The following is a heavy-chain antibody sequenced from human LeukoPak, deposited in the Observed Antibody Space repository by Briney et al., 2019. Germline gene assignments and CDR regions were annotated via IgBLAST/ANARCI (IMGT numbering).Heavy chain of an antibody. CDR1: GFTFSRYS. J-gene: IGHJ3*02. CDR2: ISSSSSTI. V-gene: IGHV3-48*02. CDR3: ARDVPNYDSSLVGAFDI. Sequence: GESLKISCAASGFTFSRYSMNWVRQAPGKGLEWVSYISSSSSTIYYADSVKGRFTISRDNAKNSLYLQMNSLRDEDTAVYYCARDVPNYDSSLVGAFDIWGQGTMVTVSS. D-gene: IGHD3-22*01.